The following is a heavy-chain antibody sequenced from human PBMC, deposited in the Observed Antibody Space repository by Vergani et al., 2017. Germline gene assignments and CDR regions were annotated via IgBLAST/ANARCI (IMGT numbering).Heavy chain of an antibody. CDR1: GYSISSGYY. CDR2: VHHSGIS. Sequence: QVQLQETGPGLVKPSEILSLTCTVPGYSISSGYYWAWIRQSPEKGLEWLGSVHHSGISYYNQSLKSRVTISQDTSKNQLSLKLTSVTAAETAVYYSSRALPQSPAAPDEGFDYWGEGTLVTVS. J-gene: IGHJ4*02. V-gene: IGHV4-38-2*02. D-gene: IGHD6-25*01. CDR3: SRALPQSPAAPDEGFDY.